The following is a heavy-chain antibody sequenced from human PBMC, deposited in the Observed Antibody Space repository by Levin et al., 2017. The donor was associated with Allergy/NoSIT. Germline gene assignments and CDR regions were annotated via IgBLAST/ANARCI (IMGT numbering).Heavy chain of an antibody. J-gene: IGHJ4*02. CDR1: GFMFRNIA. D-gene: IGHD3-10*01. Sequence: GESLKISCVASGFMFRNIAMSWVRQAPGKGLEWVSSITGGGATTYYADSVKGRFTISRDNSKNTLYLQLNSLRPEDTAVYYCASRGSFDHWGQGTLVTVSS. CDR3: ASRGSFDH. V-gene: IGHV3-23*01. CDR2: ITGGGATT.